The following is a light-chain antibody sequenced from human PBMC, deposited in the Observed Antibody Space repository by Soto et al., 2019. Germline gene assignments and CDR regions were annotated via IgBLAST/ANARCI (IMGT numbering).Light chain of an antibody. Sequence: QSVLTQPPSVSAAPGQKVTISCPGSGSNIGNKYVSWYQQLPGTAPKLLIYDNSQRPSGIPDRFSGSKSGTSATLGITGLQTGDEADYYCGTWDSSLSAGVFGGGTKLTVL. J-gene: IGLJ3*02. CDR1: GSNIGNKY. V-gene: IGLV1-51*01. CDR3: GTWDSSLSAGV. CDR2: DNS.